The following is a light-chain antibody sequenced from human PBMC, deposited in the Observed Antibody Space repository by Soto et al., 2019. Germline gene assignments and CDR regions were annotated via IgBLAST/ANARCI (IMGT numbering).Light chain of an antibody. CDR3: QHYNRGPSFT. CDR2: GAS. CDR1: QSVRNN. J-gene: IGKJ3*01. V-gene: IGKV3-15*01. Sequence: EIVMTQSPATLSMSPGESATLGCRASQSVRNNLAWYPQKPGQAPRLLIPGASARATGVPARVSGSGSGTDFTLTISSLQPEDFAVYYCQHYNRGPSFTFGPGTKVEIK.